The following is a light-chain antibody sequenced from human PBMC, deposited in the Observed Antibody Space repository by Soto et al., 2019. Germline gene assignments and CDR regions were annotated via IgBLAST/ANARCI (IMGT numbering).Light chain of an antibody. CDR1: QSVSSNK. CDR2: GTS. J-gene: IGKJ2*01. V-gene: IGKV3-20*01. Sequence: EIVMTRSPGTLSLSPGERVTLSCRASQSVSSNKLAWVQQRPGQAPRFLIYGTSTRATGIPDRFSGSGSGTDFTLTISRLEPEDFAVYYCQQYGTSPYTFGQGTKVEIK. CDR3: QQYGTSPYT.